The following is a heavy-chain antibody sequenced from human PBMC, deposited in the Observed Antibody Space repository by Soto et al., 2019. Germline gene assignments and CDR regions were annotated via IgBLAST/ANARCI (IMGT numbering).Heavy chain of an antibody. CDR3: ARLYYDFWSGYYTDYFDY. D-gene: IGHD3-3*01. CDR2: IYYSGST. CDR1: GGSISSYD. J-gene: IGHJ4*02. V-gene: IGHV4-59*08. Sequence: SETLSVTCTVSGGSISSYDLSWIRQHPGKGLEWIGYIYYSGSTNYNPSLKSRVTISVDTSKNQFSLKLSSVTAADTAVYYCARLYYDFWSGYYTDYFDYWGQGTLVTVSS.